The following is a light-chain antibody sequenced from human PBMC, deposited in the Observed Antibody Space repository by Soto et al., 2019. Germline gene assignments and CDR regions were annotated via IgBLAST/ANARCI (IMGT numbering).Light chain of an antibody. CDR3: CSYSGNSTYV. CDR1: SSDVGAYNY. Sequence: QSALTQPASVSGSPGQSIAISCTGTSSDVGAYNYVSWYQQHPGKAPRLMIYDVSNRPSGVSNRFSGSKSGSTASLTISGLQAEDEADYFCCSYSGNSTYVFGTGTKVTVL. J-gene: IGLJ1*01. V-gene: IGLV2-14*01. CDR2: DVS.